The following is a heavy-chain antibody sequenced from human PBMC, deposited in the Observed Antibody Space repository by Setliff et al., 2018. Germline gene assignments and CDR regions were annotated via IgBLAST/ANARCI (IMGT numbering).Heavy chain of an antibody. J-gene: IGHJ6*02. CDR1: GDSISTSSYY. Sequence: SETLSLTCSASGDSISTSSYYWGWIRQPPGKGLEWIGSINYRGSTYHNPSLKSRVTVSVDTSKNQFSLKLSSVTAADTAVYYCARSSSGSPHYYYAMDVWGQGTTVTVSS. CDR3: ARSSSGSPHYYYAMDV. D-gene: IGHD3-10*01. CDR2: INYRGST. V-gene: IGHV4-39*07.